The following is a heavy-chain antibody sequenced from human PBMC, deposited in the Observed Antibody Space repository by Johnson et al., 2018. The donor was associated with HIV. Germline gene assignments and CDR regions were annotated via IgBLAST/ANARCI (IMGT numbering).Heavy chain of an antibody. J-gene: IGHJ3*02. CDR1: GFTLDEYD. Sequence: VQLVESGGGVVWPGGSLRLSCAASGFTLDEYDMSWVRQVPGKGLEWVSGFYRNGGSTGYAASVKGRFTISRDNAKNSLYLQMNSLRAEDRAVYYCARDQHRYYDSSTYLTRHAFDIWGQGTMVTVSS. D-gene: IGHD3-22*01. CDR3: ARDQHRYYDSSTYLTRHAFDI. CDR2: FYRNGGST. V-gene: IGHV3-20*04.